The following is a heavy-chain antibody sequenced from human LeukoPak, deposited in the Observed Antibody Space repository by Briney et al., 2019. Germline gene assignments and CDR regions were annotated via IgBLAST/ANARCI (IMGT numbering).Heavy chain of an antibody. V-gene: IGHV4-38-2*02. CDR3: ARLPTVTFFDY. Sequence: SETLSLTCTVSGYSISSGYYWGWIRQPPGKGLEWIGSIYHSGSTYYNPPLKSRVTISVDTSKNQFSLKLSSVTAADTAVYYCARLPTVTFFDYWGQGTLVTVSS. D-gene: IGHD4-17*01. J-gene: IGHJ4*02. CDR1: GYSISSGYY. CDR2: IYHSGST.